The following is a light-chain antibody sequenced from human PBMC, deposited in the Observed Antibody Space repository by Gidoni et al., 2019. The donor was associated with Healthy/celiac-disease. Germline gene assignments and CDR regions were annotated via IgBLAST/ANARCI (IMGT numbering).Light chain of an antibody. CDR2: EVS. Sequence: QSALTQPASVSGSPGQSITISCTGTSNDVGGYKYVSWYQQYPNKAPKVMIYEVSNRPSGVSNRFSGSKSGNTASLTISGLQAEDEADYYCSSYTSSSTWVFGGGTKLTVL. CDR3: SSYTSSSTWV. V-gene: IGLV2-14*01. CDR1: SNDVGGYKY. J-gene: IGLJ3*02.